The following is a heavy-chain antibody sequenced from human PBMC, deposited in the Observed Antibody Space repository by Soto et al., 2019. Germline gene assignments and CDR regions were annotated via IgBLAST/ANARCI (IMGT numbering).Heavy chain of an antibody. CDR1: VYTFTSYD. V-gene: IGHV1-8*01. J-gene: IGHJ4*02. Sequence: HVQLVQSGAEVKKPGASVKVSCKASVYTFTSYDINWVRQATGQGLEWMGWMHPNSGNTGYAQKFQGRVTMTRNTSISTAYMELSSLRSEDTAVYYCARERSSGWYVDYWGQGTLVTVSS. CDR2: MHPNSGNT. CDR3: ARERSSGWYVDY. D-gene: IGHD6-19*01.